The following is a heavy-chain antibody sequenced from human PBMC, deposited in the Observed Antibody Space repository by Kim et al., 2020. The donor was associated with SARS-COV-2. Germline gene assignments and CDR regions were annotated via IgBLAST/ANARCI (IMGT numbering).Heavy chain of an antibody. CDR1: GGSISSSSYY. V-gene: IGHV4-39*01. Sequence: SETLSLTCTVSGGSISSSSYYWGWIRQPPGKGREWIGSIYYSGSTYYNPSLKSRVTISVDTSKNQFSLKLSSVTAADTAVYYCARQTRLPDYWGQGTLVTVSS. CDR3: ARQTRLPDY. D-gene: IGHD2-2*01. CDR2: IYYSGST. J-gene: IGHJ4*02.